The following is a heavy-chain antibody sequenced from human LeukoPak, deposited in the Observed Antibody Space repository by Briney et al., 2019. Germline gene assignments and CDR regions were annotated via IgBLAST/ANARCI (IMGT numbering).Heavy chain of an antibody. J-gene: IGHJ6*04. CDR1: GFTFSNAW. Sequence: GGPLRLFCAASGFTFSNAWMSWVRQAPGKGREWVGRIKSKSDCGTTVYAAPVKGRFTISRDDSKNTLYLQMNSLKTEDTDVYNCTTGAVAGPYYYGMDVWGKGTTVTVSS. D-gene: IGHD6-19*01. CDR2: IKSKSDCGTT. V-gene: IGHV3-15*01. CDR3: TTGAVAGPYYYGMDV.